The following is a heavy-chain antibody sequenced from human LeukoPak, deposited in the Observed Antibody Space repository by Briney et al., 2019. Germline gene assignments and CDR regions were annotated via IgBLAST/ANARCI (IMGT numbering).Heavy chain of an antibody. CDR1: GLTLVDNW. CDR2: ITRDGSTT. Sequence: PGGSLRPACAASGLTLVDNWVDWGRQAPGKGLVWVSRITRDGSTTTYAASVKGRFTISRANTNYPLNWQLNTLRVEAAAVYYCVHGIYYYFHYWGQGTLVTVSS. V-gene: IGHV3-74*01. D-gene: IGHD1-26*01. J-gene: IGHJ4*02. CDR3: VHGIYYYFHY.